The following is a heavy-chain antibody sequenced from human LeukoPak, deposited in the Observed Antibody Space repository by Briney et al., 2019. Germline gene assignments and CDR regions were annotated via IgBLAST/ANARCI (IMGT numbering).Heavy chain of an antibody. V-gene: IGHV3-30*04. J-gene: IGHJ6*03. CDR1: GFTFSSYA. CDR3: ARAIVATITYYYYYMDV. CDR2: ISYDGSNK. D-gene: IGHD5-12*01. Sequence: PGGSLRLSCAASGFTFSSYAMHWVRQAPGKGLEWVAVISYDGSNKYYADSVKGRFTISRDNSKNTLYLQMNSLRAEDTAVYYCARAIVATITYYYYYMDVWGKGTTVTVSS.